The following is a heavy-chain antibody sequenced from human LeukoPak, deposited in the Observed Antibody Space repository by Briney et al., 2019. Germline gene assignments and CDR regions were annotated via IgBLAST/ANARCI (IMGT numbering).Heavy chain of an antibody. J-gene: IGHJ4*02. D-gene: IGHD5-12*01. V-gene: IGHV4-34*01. CDR2: ISHSGST. CDR1: GGSFSGYY. Sequence: PSETLSLTCAVYGGSFSGYYWSWIRQPPGKGLEWIGEISHSGSTNYNPSPKSRVTISVDTSKNQFSLKLSSVTAADTAVYYCAAQYSGYVRLDYWGQGTLVTVSS. CDR3: AAQYSGYVRLDY.